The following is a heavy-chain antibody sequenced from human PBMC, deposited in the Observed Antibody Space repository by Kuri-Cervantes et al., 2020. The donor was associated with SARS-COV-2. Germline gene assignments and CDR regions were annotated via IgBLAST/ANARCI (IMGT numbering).Heavy chain of an antibody. CDR3: ARAYYYDSSGYYPGDY. V-gene: IGHV1-69*13. CDR1: GGTFSSYA. Sequence: SVQVSCKASGGTFSSYAISWVRQAPGQGLEWMGGIIPIFGTANYAQKFQGRVTITADESTSTAYMELSSLRSEDTAVYYCARAYYYDSSGYYPGDYWGQGALVTVSS. J-gene: IGHJ4*02. CDR2: IIPIFGTA. D-gene: IGHD3-22*01.